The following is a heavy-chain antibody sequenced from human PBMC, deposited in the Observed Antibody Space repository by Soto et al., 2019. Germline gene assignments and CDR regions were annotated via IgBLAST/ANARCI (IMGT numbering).Heavy chain of an antibody. V-gene: IGHV4-59*01. CDR3: AGTPARPYSSSWYGFDY. CDR1: GGSISSYY. D-gene: IGHD6-13*01. J-gene: IGHJ4*02. CDR2: IYYSGST. Sequence: QVQLQESGPGLVKPSETLSLTCTVSGGSISSYYWSWIRQPPGKGLEWIGYIYYSGSTNYNPSLKSRVTISADTSKNQFSLKLSSVTAADTAVYYCAGTPARPYSSSWYGFDYWGQGTLVTVSS.